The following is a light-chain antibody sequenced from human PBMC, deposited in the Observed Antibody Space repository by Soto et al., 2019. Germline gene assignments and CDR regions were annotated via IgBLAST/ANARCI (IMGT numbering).Light chain of an antibody. J-gene: IGKJ1*01. Sequence: EIVLTQSPGTLSLSPGETVTLSCRASQSVSSRYLAWHQQKPGQAPRLLIYDASIRATGIPDRFSGSGSGSEFTLTINRLEPEDFAVYYCQDFDSPQWTFGQGTKVDIK. CDR2: DAS. CDR3: QDFDSPQWT. V-gene: IGKV3-20*01. CDR1: QSVSSRY.